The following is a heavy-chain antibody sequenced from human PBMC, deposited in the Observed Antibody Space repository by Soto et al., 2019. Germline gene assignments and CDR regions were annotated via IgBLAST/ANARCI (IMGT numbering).Heavy chain of an antibody. D-gene: IGHD3-3*01. CDR1: GGSFSGYC. Sequence: LSLTCAVYGGSFSGYCWSWIRQPPGKGLEWIGEINHSGRTNYNPSLKSRVTISVDTSKSQFSLKLSSVTAADTAVYYCARGRKYYDFWSGYSHPRYYFNYWGQGTLVTVSS. CDR2: INHSGRT. J-gene: IGHJ4*02. V-gene: IGHV4-34*01. CDR3: ARGRKYYDFWSGYSHPRYYFNY.